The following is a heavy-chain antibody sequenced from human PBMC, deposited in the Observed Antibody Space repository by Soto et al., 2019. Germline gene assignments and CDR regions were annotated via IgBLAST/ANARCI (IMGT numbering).Heavy chain of an antibody. Sequence: QITLKESGPTLVTPTQTLTLTCTFSGFSRSTSVVGVGWIRQPPGKALEWLALIYWDDDKRYSPSLKSRLTIPKDTSKNQVVRTLTNMDPVDTATYYCAHALPLLIAQGGWFDPCGQGTLFTVSS. J-gene: IGHJ5*02. CDR3: AHALPLLIAQGGWFDP. V-gene: IGHV2-5*02. CDR1: GFSRSTSVVG. D-gene: IGHD3-22*01. CDR2: IYWDDDK.